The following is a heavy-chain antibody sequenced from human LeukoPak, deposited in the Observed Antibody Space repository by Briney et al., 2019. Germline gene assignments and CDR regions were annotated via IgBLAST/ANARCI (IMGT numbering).Heavy chain of an antibody. V-gene: IGHV4-39*07. J-gene: IGHJ4*02. CDR3: ARLYAFEGVRGGFFDY. Sequence: SETLSLTCTVSGGSISSSSYYWGWIRQPPGKGLEWIGSIYYSGSTYYNPSLKSRVTISVDTSKNQFSLKLSSVTAADTAVYYCARLYAFEGVRGGFFDYWGQGTLVTVSS. CDR1: GGSISSSSYY. CDR2: IYYSGST. D-gene: IGHD3-10*02.